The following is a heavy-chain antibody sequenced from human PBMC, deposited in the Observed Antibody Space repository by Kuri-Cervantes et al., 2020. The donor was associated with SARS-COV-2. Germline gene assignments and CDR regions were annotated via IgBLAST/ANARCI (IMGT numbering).Heavy chain of an antibody. D-gene: IGHD4-11*01. J-gene: IGHJ3*02. CDR2: TSAYNGNT. V-gene: IGHV1-18*04. Sequence: ASVKVSCKASGYTFTSYGISWLRQAPGQGLEWMGWTSAYNGNTNYAQKLQGRVTMTTDTSTSTAYMELRSLRSEDTAVYYCARSRMTTDAFDIWGQGTMVTVSS. CDR3: ARSRMTTDAFDI. CDR1: GYTFTSYG.